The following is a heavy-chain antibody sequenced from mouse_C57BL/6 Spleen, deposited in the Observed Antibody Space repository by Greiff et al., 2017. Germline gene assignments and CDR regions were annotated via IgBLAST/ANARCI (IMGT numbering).Heavy chain of an antibody. V-gene: IGHV5-4*01. Sequence: EVQLVESGGGLVKPGGSLKLSCAASGFTFSSYAMSWVRQTPEKRLEWVATISDGGSYTYYPDNVKGRFTISRDNAKNNLYLQMSHLTSEDTARYYCARDEGNYGSSSWVAYGGQGTLVTVSA. J-gene: IGHJ3*01. CDR1: GFTFSSYA. CDR2: ISDGGSYT. D-gene: IGHD1-1*01. CDR3: ARDEGNYGSSSWVAY.